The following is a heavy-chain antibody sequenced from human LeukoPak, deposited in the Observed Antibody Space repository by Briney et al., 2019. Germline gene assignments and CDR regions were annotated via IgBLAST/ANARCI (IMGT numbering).Heavy chain of an antibody. D-gene: IGHD1-26*01. CDR2: ITSGSSHI. CDR3: ARDEVGGSYAY. CDR1: GFTFSSYN. J-gene: IGHJ4*02. V-gene: IGHV3-21*01. Sequence: GGSLRLSCAASGFTFSSYNMNWVRQTPGQGLEWVSSITSGSSHIYYADSVKGRFTISRDNAKNSLYLEMNSLRAEDTAVYYCARDEVGGSYAYWGQGTLVTVSP.